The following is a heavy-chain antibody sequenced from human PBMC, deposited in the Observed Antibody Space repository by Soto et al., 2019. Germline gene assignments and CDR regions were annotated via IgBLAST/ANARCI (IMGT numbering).Heavy chain of an antibody. CDR2: VSFSGST. J-gene: IGHJ6*02. D-gene: IGHD5-12*01. CDR3: TRDLDIEHRGYGQRNV. V-gene: IGHV4-59*01. CDR1: GGSISSYY. Sequence: PSETLSLTCTISGGSISSYYWSWIRQTPGKGLEWIGYVSFSGSTNNNPSLKSLVPISIYTSRNQFSLKLNSVTAADTAVYYCTRDLDIEHRGYGQRNVWGQGKTVTLSS.